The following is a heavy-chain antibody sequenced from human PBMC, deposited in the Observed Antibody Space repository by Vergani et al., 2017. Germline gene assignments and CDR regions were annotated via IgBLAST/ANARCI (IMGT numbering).Heavy chain of an antibody. CDR3: ARGKDEYCSSTSCYQGYYFDY. CDR1: GGSIRSGGYS. J-gene: IGHJ4*02. D-gene: IGHD2-2*01. Sequence: QLQLQESGSGLVKPSQTLSLTCAVSGGSIRSGGYSWSWIRQPPGKGLEWIGYIYHSGSTYYNPSLKIRVTISVDRSKNPFSLKLSSVTAADTAVYYCARGKDEYCSSTSCYQGYYFDYWGQGTLVTVSS. V-gene: IGHV4-30-2*01. CDR2: IYHSGST.